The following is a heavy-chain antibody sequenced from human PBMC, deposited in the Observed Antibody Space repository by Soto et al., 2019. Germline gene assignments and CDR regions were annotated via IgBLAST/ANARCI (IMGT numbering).Heavy chain of an antibody. J-gene: IGHJ4*02. CDR2: IGGSGGST. Sequence: SLRLSCAASGFTFSSYAMSWVRQAPGKGLEWVSAIGGSGGSTYYADSVKGRFTISRDNSKNTLYLQMNSLRAEDTAVYYCAKVNWCGGSCYSPIPSSGSGYWGQGTLVTVSS. CDR1: GFTFSSYA. D-gene: IGHD2-15*01. CDR3: AKVNWCGGSCYSPIPSSGSGY. V-gene: IGHV3-23*01.